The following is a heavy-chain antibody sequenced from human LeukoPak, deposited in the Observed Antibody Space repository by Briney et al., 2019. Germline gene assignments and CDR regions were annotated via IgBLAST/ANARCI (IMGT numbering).Heavy chain of an antibody. CDR3: ARDLPVDDYGGKQRFDP. V-gene: IGHV1-2*02. CDR1: GYTFTGYY. CDR2: INPNSGGT. Sequence: GASVKVSCKASGYTFTGYYMHWVRQAPGQGLEWMGWINPNSGGTNYAQKFQGRVTMTRDTSISTAYMELSRLRSDDTAVYYCARDLPVDDYGGKQRFDPWGQGTLVTVSS. D-gene: IGHD4-23*01. J-gene: IGHJ5*02.